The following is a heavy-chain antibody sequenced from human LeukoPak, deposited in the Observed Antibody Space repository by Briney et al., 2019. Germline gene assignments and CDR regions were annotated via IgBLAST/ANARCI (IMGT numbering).Heavy chain of an antibody. Sequence: SETLSLTCTVSGGSISSSSYYWGWIRQPPGKGLEWIGSIYYSGSTYYNPSLKSRVTISVDTSKNQFSLKLSSVTAADTAVYYCARDSPTYCTNGVCYTHYYYMDVWGKGTTVTASS. V-gene: IGHV4-39*07. CDR1: GGSISSSSYY. J-gene: IGHJ6*03. CDR2: IYYSGST. CDR3: ARDSPTYCTNGVCYTHYYYMDV. D-gene: IGHD2-8*01.